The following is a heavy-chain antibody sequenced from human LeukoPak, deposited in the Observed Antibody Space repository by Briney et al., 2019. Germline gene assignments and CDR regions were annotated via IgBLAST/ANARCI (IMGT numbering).Heavy chain of an antibody. D-gene: IGHD3-10*01. J-gene: IGHJ4*02. V-gene: IGHV3-66*01. Sequence: GGSLRLSCAASGFTVSSNYMSWVRQAPGKGLEWVSVIYSGGSTSYAESVKGRFTISRDNSKNTLYLQMNSLRAEDTAVYYRNLLRGIIPSWGQGTLVTVSS. CDR1: GFTVSSNY. CDR3: NLLRGIIPS. CDR2: IYSGGST.